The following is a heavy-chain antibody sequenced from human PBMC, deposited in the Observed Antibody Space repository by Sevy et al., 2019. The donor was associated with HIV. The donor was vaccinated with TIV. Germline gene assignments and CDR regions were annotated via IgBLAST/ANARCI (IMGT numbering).Heavy chain of an antibody. Sequence: GGSLRLSCAASGFTFSNAWMSWVRQAPGKGLEWVANIKQDGSEKYYVDSVKGRFTITRDNAKNSLYLQMNSLRAEDTAVYYCAREYTRWPPYYFDYWGQGTLVTVSS. CDR2: IKQDGSEK. D-gene: IGHD4-17*01. CDR1: GFTFSNAW. V-gene: IGHV3-7*01. CDR3: AREYTRWPPYYFDY. J-gene: IGHJ4*02.